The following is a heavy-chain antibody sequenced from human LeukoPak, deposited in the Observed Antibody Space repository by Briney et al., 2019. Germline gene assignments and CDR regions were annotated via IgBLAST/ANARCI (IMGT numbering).Heavy chain of an antibody. CDR3: ARSDYYGSGID. CDR2: TRNKANSYTT. V-gene: IGHV3-72*01. D-gene: IGHD3-10*01. Sequence: GGSLRRSCAASGFTFSDHYMDWVRQAPGKGLEWVGRTRNKANSYTTEYAASVKGRFTISRDDSKNSLYLQMNSLKTEDTAVYYCARSDYYGSGIDWGQGTLVTVSS. J-gene: IGHJ4*02. CDR1: GFTFSDHY.